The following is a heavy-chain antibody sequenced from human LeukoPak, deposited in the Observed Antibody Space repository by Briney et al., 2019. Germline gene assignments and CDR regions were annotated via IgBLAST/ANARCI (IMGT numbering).Heavy chain of an antibody. Sequence: PGRSLRLSCAASGFTFSSYGMHWVRQAPGKGLEWVAVISYDGSNKYYADSVKGRFTISRDNSKNTLYLQMNSLRAEDTAVYYCAKGRDYYDSSLPLDYWAQETLVTVS. J-gene: IGHJ4*02. CDR3: AKGRDYYDSSLPLDY. CDR1: GFTFSSYG. V-gene: IGHV3-30*18. D-gene: IGHD3-22*01. CDR2: ISYDGSNK.